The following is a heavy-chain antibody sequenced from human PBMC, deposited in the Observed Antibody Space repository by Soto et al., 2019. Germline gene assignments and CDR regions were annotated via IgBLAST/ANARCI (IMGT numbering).Heavy chain of an antibody. J-gene: IGHJ4*02. D-gene: IGHD5-12*01. CDR1: GGSVSGGSYY. CDR2: IYYSGST. V-gene: IGHV4-39*01. CDR3: ARGTPVATIIPFDY. Sequence: PSETLSLTCTVSGGSVSGGSYYWNWIRQPPGKGLEWIGSIYYSGSTYYNPSLKSRVTISVDTSKNQFSLKLSSVTAADTAVYYCARGTPVATIIPFDYWGQGTLVTVSS.